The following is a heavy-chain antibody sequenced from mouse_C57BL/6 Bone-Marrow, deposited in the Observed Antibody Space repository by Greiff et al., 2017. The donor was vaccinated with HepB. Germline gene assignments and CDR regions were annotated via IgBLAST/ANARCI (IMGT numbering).Heavy chain of an antibody. CDR1: GFNIKDDY. D-gene: IGHD2-1*01. Sequence: EVKLMESGAELVRPGASVKLSCTASGFNIKDDYMHWVKQRPEQGLEWIGWIDPENGDTEYASKFQGKATITADTSSNTAYLQLSSLTSEDTAVYYCTSYGNYLYYWGQGTTLTVSS. CDR2: IDPENGDT. CDR3: TSYGNYLYY. V-gene: IGHV14-4*01. J-gene: IGHJ2*01.